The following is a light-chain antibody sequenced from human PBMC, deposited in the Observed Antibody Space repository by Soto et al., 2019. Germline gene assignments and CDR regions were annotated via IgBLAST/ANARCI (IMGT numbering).Light chain of an antibody. V-gene: IGKV3D-20*01. Sequence: IVLTQSPATLSLSPGERATLSCGASQNVSSYLAWYQQKPGLAPRLLIYDASSRATGIPDRFSGSGSGTDFALTISRLEPEDFAVYYCQQYGTSPPQTFGQGTKVEIK. J-gene: IGKJ1*01. CDR1: QNVSSY. CDR3: QQYGTSPPQT. CDR2: DAS.